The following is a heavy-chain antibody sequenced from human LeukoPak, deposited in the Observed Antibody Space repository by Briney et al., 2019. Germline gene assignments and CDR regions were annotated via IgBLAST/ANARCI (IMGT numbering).Heavy chain of an antibody. V-gene: IGHV1-69*13. CDR3: AIGKLASRRGSWFDP. Sequence: EASVKVSCKASGGTFSSYAISWVRQAPGQGLEWMGGIIPIFGTANYAQKFQGRVTITADESTSTAYMELSSLRSEDTAVYYCAIGKLASRRGSWFDPWGQGTLVTVSS. CDR2: IIPIFGTA. J-gene: IGHJ5*02. D-gene: IGHD6-6*01. CDR1: GGTFSSYA.